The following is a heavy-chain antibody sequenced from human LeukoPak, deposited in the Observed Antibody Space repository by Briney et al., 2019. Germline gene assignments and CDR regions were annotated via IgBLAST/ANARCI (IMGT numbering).Heavy chain of an antibody. CDR3: ARGRARYYYDSSGYYFDY. CDR2: INHSGST. V-gene: IGHV4-34*01. D-gene: IGHD3-22*01. Sequence: SETLSLTCAVYGGSFSGYYWSWIRQPPGKGLEWIGEINHSGSTNYNPSLKSRVTISVDTSKNQFSLKLSSVTAADTAVYYCARGRARYYYDSSGYYFDYWGQGTLVTVSS. CDR1: GGSFSGYY. J-gene: IGHJ4*02.